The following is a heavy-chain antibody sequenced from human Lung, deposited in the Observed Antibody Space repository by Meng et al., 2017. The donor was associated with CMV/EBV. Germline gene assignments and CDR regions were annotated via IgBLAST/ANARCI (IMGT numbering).Heavy chain of an antibody. D-gene: IGHD3-22*01. J-gene: IGHJ3*02. CDR1: GFTVSSKY. Sequence: GEXXKISCTASGFTVSSKYMNWVRQAPGKGLEWVSVFYRSGSTYYADSVKGRFTIARDNSKNTLYLQMKSLRVEDTAVYYCASDSSGFYNDVFDIWGQGTXVTVSS. CDR2: FYRSGST. V-gene: IGHV3-66*02. CDR3: ASDSSGFYNDVFDI.